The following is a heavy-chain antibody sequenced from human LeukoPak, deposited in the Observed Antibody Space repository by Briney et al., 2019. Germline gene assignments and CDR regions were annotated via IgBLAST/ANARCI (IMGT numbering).Heavy chain of an antibody. CDR3: AKGRDSSGWYEGY. CDR2: IRYDGSNK. V-gene: IGHV3-30*02. J-gene: IGHJ4*02. CDR1: GFTFSSYW. Sequence: GGSLRLSCAASGFTFSSYWMSWVRQAPGKGLEWVAFIRYDGSNKYYADSVKGRFTISRDNSKNTLYLQMNSLKTEDTAMYYCAKGRDSSGWYEGYWGQGTLVTVSP. D-gene: IGHD6-19*01.